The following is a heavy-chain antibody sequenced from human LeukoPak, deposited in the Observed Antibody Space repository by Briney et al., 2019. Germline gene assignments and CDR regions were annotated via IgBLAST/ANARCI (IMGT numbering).Heavy chain of an antibody. J-gene: IGHJ4*02. CDR3: ARENNWNDVAYFEY. V-gene: IGHV1-46*01. Sequence: ASAKVSSKASGYTFTTYYVQGVRQAPEQGLEWRGMINPSGGVTTFAQKLQGRVTMTRDTSTSTVYMELISLRSEDTAVYYCARENNWNDVAYFEYGGQGTLVTVS. D-gene: IGHD1-20*01. CDR2: INPSGGVT. CDR1: GYTFTTYY.